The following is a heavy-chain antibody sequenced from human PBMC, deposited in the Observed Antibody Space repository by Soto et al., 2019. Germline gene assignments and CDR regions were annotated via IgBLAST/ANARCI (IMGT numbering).Heavy chain of an antibody. J-gene: IGHJ4*02. CDR1: GYTFTSYG. D-gene: IGHD3-22*01. CDR3: ARDLTPGVVDH. V-gene: IGHV1-18*01. CDR2: ISAYNGNT. Sequence: ASVKVSCKASGYTFTSYGISWVRQAPGQGLEWMGWISAYNGNTKYAQKLKGRVTITTDTSTSTAYMELRSLRSDDTAVYYCARDLTPGVVDHWGQGILVTVSS.